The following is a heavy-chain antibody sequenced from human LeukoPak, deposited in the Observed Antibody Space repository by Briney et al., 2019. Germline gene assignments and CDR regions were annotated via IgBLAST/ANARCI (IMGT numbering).Heavy chain of an antibody. CDR2: IYYSGST. CDR1: GGSISSSSYY. J-gene: IGHJ4*02. Sequence: PSETLSLTCTVSGGSISSSSYYWGWIRQPPGKGLEWIGSIYYSGSTYYNPSLKSRVTISVDTSKNQFSLKLSSVTAADAAVYYCARRPAVVPAAYFDYWGQGTLVTVSS. D-gene: IGHD2-2*01. V-gene: IGHV4-39*01. CDR3: ARRPAVVPAAYFDY.